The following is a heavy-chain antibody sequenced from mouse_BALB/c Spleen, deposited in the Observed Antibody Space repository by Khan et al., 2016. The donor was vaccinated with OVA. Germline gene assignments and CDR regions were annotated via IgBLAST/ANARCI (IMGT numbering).Heavy chain of an antibody. Sequence: QVQLQQPGAELARPGASVKMSCKASGYTFTSYTIHWIKKRPGQGLEWIGYINPSNGYTNYNQKFKDKATLTTDKSSTTAYLQLSSLTSDDSAVYNCVRDGAYHRNDGWFAYWGQGTVVTVSA. D-gene: IGHD2-14*01. CDR3: VRDGAYHRNDGWFAY. J-gene: IGHJ3*01. CDR2: INPSNGYT. V-gene: IGHV1-4*01. CDR1: GYTFTSYT.